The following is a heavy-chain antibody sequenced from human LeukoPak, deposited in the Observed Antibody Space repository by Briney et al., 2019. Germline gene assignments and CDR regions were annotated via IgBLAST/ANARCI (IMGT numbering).Heavy chain of an antibody. J-gene: IGHJ4*02. D-gene: IGHD6-19*01. CDR2: IYYSGST. Sequence: PSETLSLTCTVSGDSISSSSYYWGWIRQPPGKGLEWIGSIYYSGSTYYNPSLKSRVTISVDTSKNQFSLKLSSVTAADTAVYYCVINSSGGRSYFDYWGQGTLVTVSS. CDR1: GDSISSSSYY. CDR3: VINSSGGRSYFDY. V-gene: IGHV4-39*07.